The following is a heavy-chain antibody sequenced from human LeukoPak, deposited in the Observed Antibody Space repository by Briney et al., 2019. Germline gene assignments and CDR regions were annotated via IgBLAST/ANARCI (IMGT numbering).Heavy chain of an antibody. J-gene: IGHJ5*02. CDR2: ISGSGGST. CDR1: GFTFSSSA. Sequence: PGGSLRLSCAASGFTFSSSAMSWVRQAPGKGLEWVSAISGSGGSTYYADSVKGRFTISRDNSKNTLYLQIDSLRAEDTAVYYCAKTGQDCSGSSCYSRNWFDPWGQGSLVTVSS. CDR3: AKTGQDCSGSSCYSRNWFDP. V-gene: IGHV3-23*01. D-gene: IGHD2-2*01.